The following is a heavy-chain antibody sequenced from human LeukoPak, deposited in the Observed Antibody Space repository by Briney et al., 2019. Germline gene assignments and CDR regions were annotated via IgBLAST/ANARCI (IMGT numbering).Heavy chain of an antibody. D-gene: IGHD6-25*01. J-gene: IGHJ3*02. CDR2: IKQDGSEK. Sequence: GGSLRLSCAASGFTFSSYWMSWVRQAPGKGLEWVANIKQDGSEKYYVDSVKGRFTIFRDNAKNSLYLQMNSLRAEDTAVYYCADLISYSSDPDAFDIWGQGTMVTVSS. V-gene: IGHV3-7*01. CDR3: ADLISYSSDPDAFDI. CDR1: GFTFSSYW.